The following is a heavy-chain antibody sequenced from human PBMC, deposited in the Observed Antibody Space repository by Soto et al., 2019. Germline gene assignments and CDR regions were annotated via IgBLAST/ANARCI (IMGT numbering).Heavy chain of an antibody. J-gene: IGHJ4*02. CDR2: ISYDGSNK. Sequence: PGGSLRLSCAASGFTFSSYGMHWVRQAPGKGLEWVAVISYDGSNKYYADSVKGRFTISRDNSKNTLYLQMNSLRAEDTAVDYCARPTNIHAIDDWGQRTLVTFSS. CDR3: ARPTNIHAIDD. CDR1: GFTFSSYG. D-gene: IGHD1-1*01. V-gene: IGHV3-30*03.